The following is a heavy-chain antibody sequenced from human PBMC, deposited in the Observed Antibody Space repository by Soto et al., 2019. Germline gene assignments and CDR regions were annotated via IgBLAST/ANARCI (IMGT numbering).Heavy chain of an antibody. J-gene: IGHJ6*02. D-gene: IGHD6-19*01. CDR1: GFTFSSYG. Sequence: PGGSLRLSCAASGFTFSSYGMHWVRQAPGKWLEWVAVISYDGSNKYYADSVKGRFTISRDNSKNTLYLQMNSLRAEDTAVCYCAKDKIAVAGSNYGMDVWGQGTTVTVSS. V-gene: IGHV3-30*18. CDR2: ISYDGSNK. CDR3: AKDKIAVAGSNYGMDV.